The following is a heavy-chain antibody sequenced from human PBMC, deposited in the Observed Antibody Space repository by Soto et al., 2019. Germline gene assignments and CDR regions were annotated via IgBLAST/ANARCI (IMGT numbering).Heavy chain of an antibody. D-gene: IGHD3-16*01. CDR3: ASEEGDGGNPGGY. Sequence: QVQLVQSGAEVKKPGSSVKVSCKASGGTFSSYAISWVRQAPGQGLEWMGGIIPIFGTANYAQKFQGRVTMTADESTSTTDMELSSLRSEDTAVYYCASEEGDGGNPGGYWGQGTLVTVSA. CDR1: GGTFSSYA. CDR2: IIPIFGTA. V-gene: IGHV1-69*01. J-gene: IGHJ4*02.